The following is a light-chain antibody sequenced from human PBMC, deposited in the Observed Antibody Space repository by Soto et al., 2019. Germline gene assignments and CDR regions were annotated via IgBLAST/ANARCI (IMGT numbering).Light chain of an antibody. V-gene: IGLV4-69*01. J-gene: IGLJ2*01. CDR1: SGHSSYA. CDR2: LNSDGSH. Sequence: QLVLTQSPSASASLGASVKLTCTLSSGHSSYAISWHQQQPEKGPRYLMKLNSDGSHSKGDGIPDRCSGSSSGAERYLTISSLQSEDEAGSYCQTWGTCIVVLGGGTKLTVL. CDR3: QTWGTCIVV.